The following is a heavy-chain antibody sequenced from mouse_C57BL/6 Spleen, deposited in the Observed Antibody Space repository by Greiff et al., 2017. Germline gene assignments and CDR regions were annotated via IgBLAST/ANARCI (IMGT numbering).Heavy chain of an antibody. CDR3: VRDGNDCDARGY. D-gene: IGHD2-1*01. CDR1: GFTFNTYA. J-gene: IGHJ4*01. V-gene: IGHV10-3*01. Sequence: EVQLVESGGGLVQPKGSLTLSCAASGFTFNTYAMHCVRQAPGEGLEWVARIRSKSSNYATYYADSVKNSFTISRDDSQSMLYLQMNNLKTEDTAMYYCVRDGNDCDARGYWGRGTSVTVSS. CDR2: IRSKSSNYAT.